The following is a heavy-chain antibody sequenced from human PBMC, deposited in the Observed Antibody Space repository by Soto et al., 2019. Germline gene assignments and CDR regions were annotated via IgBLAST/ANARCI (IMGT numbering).Heavy chain of an antibody. J-gene: IGHJ4*02. CDR2: IYWDDDK. Sequence: QITLKESGPPLVKPTQTLTLTCTFSGFSLSTSGVGVGWIRQPPGKALQWLALIYWDDDKRYSPSLKSRLTIAKHTSKNQVVLTMTNMDPVDTATYYCAHTLWVGEFPDFDYWGQGTRVTVSS. CDR1: GFSLSTSGVG. CDR3: AHTLWVGEFPDFDY. D-gene: IGHD3-10*01. V-gene: IGHV2-5*02.